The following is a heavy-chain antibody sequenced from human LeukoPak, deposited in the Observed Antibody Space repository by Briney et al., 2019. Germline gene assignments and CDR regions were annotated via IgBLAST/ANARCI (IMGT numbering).Heavy chain of an antibody. CDR1: GFTFSSYS. Sequence: GGSLRLSCAASGFTFSSYSMNWVRQAPGRGLEWVSYISSSSTIIYYADSVKGRFTISRDNAKNSLYLQMNSLRAEDTAVYYCAKDGGLIVLMVYADANLRGAFDIWGQGTMVTVSS. J-gene: IGHJ3*02. D-gene: IGHD2-8*01. CDR2: ISSSSTII. V-gene: IGHV3-48*01. CDR3: AKDGGLIVLMVYADANLRGAFDI.